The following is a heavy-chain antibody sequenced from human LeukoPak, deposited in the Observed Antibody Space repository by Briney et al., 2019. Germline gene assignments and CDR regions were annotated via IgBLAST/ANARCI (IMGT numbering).Heavy chain of an antibody. J-gene: IGHJ4*02. V-gene: IGHV3-23*01. D-gene: IGHD3-9*01. CDR3: AKGQLRYFDSLPLFDC. Sequence: GGSVRLSCAASGSTFSSYAMSWVRQAPGKGLEWVSTISADGGSTYYADSVKGRLSISRDNSKNTLFLLMNSLRAEDTAVYYCAKGQLRYFDSLPLFDCWGQGSLVTVSS. CDR1: GSTFSSYA. CDR2: ISADGGST.